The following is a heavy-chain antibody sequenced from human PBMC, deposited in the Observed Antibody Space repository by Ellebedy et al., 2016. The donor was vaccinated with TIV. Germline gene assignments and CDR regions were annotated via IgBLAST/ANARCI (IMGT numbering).Heavy chain of an antibody. CDR2: ISGLNGKK. Sequence: AASVKVSCKTSGYTFTSYGVSWVRQAPGQGLEWMGWISGLNGKKKYARTVQGRVTLTTDTAARTVYMELTILRSDDTAVYYCARDNTVGGTNWFDPWGQGTLVIVSS. CDR3: ARDNTVGGTNWFDP. CDR1: GYTFTSYG. J-gene: IGHJ5*02. V-gene: IGHV1-18*01. D-gene: IGHD6-19*01.